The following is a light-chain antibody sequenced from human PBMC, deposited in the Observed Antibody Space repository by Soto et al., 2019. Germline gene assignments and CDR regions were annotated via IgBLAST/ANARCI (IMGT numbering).Light chain of an antibody. Sequence: QPVLTQPPSASGTPGQSVTISCSGSSSNIGDNTVNWYQQLPGTAPKLLIYSNDQRSSGVPDRFSGSKSGTSASLAISGLQSEDEADYYCAVWDDSLDGVVFGGGTKVTVL. CDR3: AVWDDSLDGVV. V-gene: IGLV1-44*01. CDR1: SSNIGDNT. CDR2: SND. J-gene: IGLJ2*01.